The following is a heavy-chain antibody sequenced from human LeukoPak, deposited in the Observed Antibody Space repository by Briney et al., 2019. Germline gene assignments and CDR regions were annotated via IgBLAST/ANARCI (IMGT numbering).Heavy chain of an antibody. J-gene: IGHJ4*02. CDR2: ISAYNGNT. CDR1: GYTFTSYG. CDR3: ARVRTGYCSSTSCPRNFDY. Sequence: ASVKVSCKASGYTFTSYGISWVRQAPGQGLEWMGWISAYNGNTNYAQKLQGRVTMTTDTSTSTAYMELRSLRSDDTAVYYCARVRTGYCSSTSCPRNFDYWGQGTLVTVSS. D-gene: IGHD2-2*01. V-gene: IGHV1-18*04.